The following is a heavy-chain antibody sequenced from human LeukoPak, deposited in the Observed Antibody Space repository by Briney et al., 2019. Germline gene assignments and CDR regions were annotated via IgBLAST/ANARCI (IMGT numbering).Heavy chain of an antibody. Sequence: GGSLRLSCVGSGFTFKDYAMNWVRQAPGKGLEWIAYISSSSNVYLSEDAVKGRFTISRDNAKNTLYLQMNSLGVEDTAVYYCVREGFFDYWGQGALVTVSS. CDR3: VREGFFDY. J-gene: IGHJ4*02. CDR1: GFTFKDYA. V-gene: IGHV3-48*01. CDR2: ISSSSNVY.